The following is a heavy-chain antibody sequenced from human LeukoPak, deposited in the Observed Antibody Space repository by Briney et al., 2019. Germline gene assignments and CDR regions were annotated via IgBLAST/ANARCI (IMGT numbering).Heavy chain of an antibody. CDR1: SYTFTSFG. CDR3: ARDATGVLGDY. Sequence: GASVKVSCKASSYTFTSFGISWVRQAPGQGREWMGWISVYSGNTNYAQRLQGRVTMTTDTSTSTAYMELRSLRSDDTAVYYCARDATGVLGDYWGQGTLVTVSS. J-gene: IGHJ4*02. V-gene: IGHV1-18*01. CDR2: ISVYSGNT. D-gene: IGHD1-1*01.